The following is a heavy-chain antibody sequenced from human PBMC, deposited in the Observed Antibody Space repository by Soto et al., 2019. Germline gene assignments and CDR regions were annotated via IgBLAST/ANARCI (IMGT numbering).Heavy chain of an antibody. V-gene: IGHV1-46*01. CDR2: INPSGGST. CDR3: ERHYQHYDSSGYPLYYYGMDV. CDR1: GYTFTSYY. D-gene: IGHD3-22*01. Sequence: ASVKVSCKASGYTFTSYYMHWVRQAPGQGLEWMGIINPSGGSTSYAQKFQGRVTMTRDTSMSTVYMELSSLRSEDTAVYYCERHYQHYDSSGYPLYYYGMDVWGQGTTVTVSS. J-gene: IGHJ6*02.